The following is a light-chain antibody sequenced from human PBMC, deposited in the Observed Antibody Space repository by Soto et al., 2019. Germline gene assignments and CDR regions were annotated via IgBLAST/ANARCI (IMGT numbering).Light chain of an antibody. CDR3: HSYDSNTVV. J-gene: IGLJ2*01. V-gene: IGLV6-57*04. Sequence: NFMLTQPHSVSESPGKPVIISCTRRSGAIASNSVQWYQQRPGSAPSTVIYEDNQRPSGVPDRFSGSTDGSSNSASLTISGLQTEDEADYYCHSYDSNTVVFGGGTKLTVL. CDR1: SGAIASNS. CDR2: EDN.